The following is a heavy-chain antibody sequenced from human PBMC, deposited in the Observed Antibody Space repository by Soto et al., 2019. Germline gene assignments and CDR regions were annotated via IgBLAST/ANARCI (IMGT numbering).Heavy chain of an antibody. CDR2: IIPLFGTA. V-gene: IGHV1-69*01. D-gene: IGHD3-10*01. Sequence: QVQLVQSGADVKKPGSSVKVSCQASGVTFSSETLGWVRQAPGQGLEWVGGIIPLFGTASYAQKFQGRVTITADESTGTVYMELSSLRSDDTAVYFCATELGENPASPFDAWGQGPLVTVSS. CDR1: GVTFSSET. CDR3: ATELGENPASPFDA. J-gene: IGHJ4*02.